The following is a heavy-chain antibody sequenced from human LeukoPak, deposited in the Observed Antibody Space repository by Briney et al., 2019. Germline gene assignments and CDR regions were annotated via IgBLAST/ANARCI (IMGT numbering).Heavy chain of an antibody. V-gene: IGHV5-51*01. Sequence: GESLKISCKGSGYSFTTYWIGWGRQMPGKGLEWMGIIYAGDSDTTYSPSFQGQVTISAGKYISTAYLQWSSLKASDTAMYYCAKRGGYYYDSSAAFDMWGQGTMVTVSS. CDR2: IYAGDSDT. J-gene: IGHJ3*02. CDR3: AKRGGYYYDSSAAFDM. D-gene: IGHD3-22*01. CDR1: GYSFTTYW.